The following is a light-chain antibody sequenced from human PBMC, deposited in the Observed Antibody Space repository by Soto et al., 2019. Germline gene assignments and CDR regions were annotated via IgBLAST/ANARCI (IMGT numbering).Light chain of an antibody. CDR2: RTS. Sequence: QAVVSQEPSLTVSPGGTVTLTCALTTGAVTSDYYPNWFQRKPGQALRTLIYRTSNKHSWTPARFSGSLLGGKAALTLSGVQPEDEADYYCVLLYGGAWVFGGGTKLTVL. CDR3: VLLYGGAWV. CDR1: TGAVTSDYY. V-gene: IGLV7-43*01. J-gene: IGLJ3*02.